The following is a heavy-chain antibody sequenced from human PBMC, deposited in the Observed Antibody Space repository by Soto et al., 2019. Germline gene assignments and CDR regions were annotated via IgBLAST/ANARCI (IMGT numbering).Heavy chain of an antibody. CDR3: AKAWWELPHRHY. V-gene: IGHV3-23*01. CDR1: GFTFSSYA. CDR2: ISGSGGST. J-gene: IGHJ4*02. D-gene: IGHD1-26*01. Sequence: EVQLLESGGGLVQPGGSLRLSCAASGFTFSSYAMSWVRQAPGKGLEWVSAISGSGGSTYYADSVKGRFTISRDNSKNPLYLQMNSLRAEDTAVYYCAKAWWELPHRHYWGQGTLVTVSS.